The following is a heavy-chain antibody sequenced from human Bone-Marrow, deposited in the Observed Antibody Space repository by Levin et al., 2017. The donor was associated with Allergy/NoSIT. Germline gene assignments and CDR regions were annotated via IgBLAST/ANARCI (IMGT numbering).Heavy chain of an antibody. Sequence: TSETLSLTCTVSSGSISNSYWTWIRQPPGKGLEWLGYIDYSGTTSYNPSLKSRFTISVDTSKNQFSLRLNSVTAADTAVYYWASGGGYYRDLIWGQGTLATVSS. J-gene: IGHJ4*02. CDR2: IDYSGTT. CDR3: ASGGGYYRDLI. D-gene: IGHD1-26*01. V-gene: IGHV4-59*08. CDR1: SGSISNSY.